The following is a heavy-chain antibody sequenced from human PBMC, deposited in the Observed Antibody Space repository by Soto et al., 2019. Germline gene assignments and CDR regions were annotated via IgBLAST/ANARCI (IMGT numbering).Heavy chain of an antibody. Sequence: QVQLVESGGGVVQPGRSLRLSCAASGFTFSSYAMHWVRQAPGKGLEGVAVISYDGSNKYYADSVKGRFTISRDNSKNQLYLQMNSLRAEDTAVYYCARVVYSSSWYPYYSYGMDVWGQGTTVTVSS. CDR2: ISYDGSNK. J-gene: IGHJ6*02. CDR1: GFTFSSYA. CDR3: ARVVYSSSWYPYYSYGMDV. D-gene: IGHD6-13*01. V-gene: IGHV3-30-3*01.